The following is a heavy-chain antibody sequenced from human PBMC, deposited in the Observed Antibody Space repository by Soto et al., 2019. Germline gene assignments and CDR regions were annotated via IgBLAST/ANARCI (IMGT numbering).Heavy chain of an antibody. J-gene: IGHJ4*02. CDR3: AKLNYYGSVTRTYYFDY. CDR2: ISGSGGST. CDR1: GFTFSSYA. Sequence: GGSLRLSCAASGFTFSSYAMSWVRQAPGKGLEWVSAISGSGGSTYYADSVKGRFTISRDNSKNTLYLQMNSLRAEDTAVYYCAKLNYYGSVTRTYYFDYWGQGTLVTVSS. D-gene: IGHD3-10*01. V-gene: IGHV3-23*01.